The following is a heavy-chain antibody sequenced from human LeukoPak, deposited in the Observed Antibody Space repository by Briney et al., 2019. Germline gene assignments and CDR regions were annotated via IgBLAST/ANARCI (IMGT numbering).Heavy chain of an antibody. CDR3: ARGGDGYDWEFDP. CDR2: IYYSGST. D-gene: IGHD5-12*01. V-gene: IGHV4-31*03. CDR1: GGSISSGGYY. Sequence: PSQTLSLTCTVSGGSISSGGYYWSWIRQHPGKGLEWIGYIYYSGSTYYNPSLKSRVTMSVDTSKNQFSLKLSSVTAADTAVYYCARGGDGYDWEFDPWGQGTLVTVSS. J-gene: IGHJ5*02.